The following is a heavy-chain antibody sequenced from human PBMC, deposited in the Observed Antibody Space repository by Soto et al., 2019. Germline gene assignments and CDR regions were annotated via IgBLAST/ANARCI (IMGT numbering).Heavy chain of an antibody. CDR3: AGHKGDYSDPSYYYYCGMDV. CDR1: GYTFTGYY. Sequence: ASVKVSCKASGYTFTGYYMHWVRQAPGQGLEWMGWINPNSGGTNYAQKFQGRVTMARDTSISTAYMELSRLRSDDTAVYYCAGHKGDYSDPSYYYYCGMDVWGEGTTVTVS. J-gene: IGHJ6*02. D-gene: IGHD4-4*01. CDR2: INPNSGGT. V-gene: IGHV1-2*02.